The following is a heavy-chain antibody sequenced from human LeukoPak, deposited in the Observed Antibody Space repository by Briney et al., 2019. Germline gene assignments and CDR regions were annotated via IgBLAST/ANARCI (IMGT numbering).Heavy chain of an antibody. J-gene: IGHJ4*02. Sequence: GASVKVSCKASGYTFTSYYMHWVRQAPGQGLEWMGITNPSGGSTSYAQKFQSRVTMTRDTSTSTVYMELSSLRSEDTAVYYCARPDYGVVLAYWGQGTLVTVSS. CDR3: ARPDYGVVLAY. CDR1: GYTFTSYY. V-gene: IGHV1-46*01. D-gene: IGHD4-17*01. CDR2: TNPSGGST.